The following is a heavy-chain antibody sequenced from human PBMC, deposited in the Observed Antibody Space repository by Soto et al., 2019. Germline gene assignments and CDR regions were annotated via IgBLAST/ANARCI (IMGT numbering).Heavy chain of an antibody. CDR1: GGSISSSSYS. CDR3: AREYSSAPDY. J-gene: IGHJ4*02. D-gene: IGHD6-25*01. Sequence: QLQLQESGPGLVKPSETPSLTCTVSGGSISSSSYSWGWIRQPPGKGLEWIGSIYYSGSTFYSPSLRSRVTISVDTSKNQFSLRVSSVTAADTAVYYCAREYSSAPDYWGQGTLVTVSS. CDR2: IYYSGST. V-gene: IGHV4-39*02.